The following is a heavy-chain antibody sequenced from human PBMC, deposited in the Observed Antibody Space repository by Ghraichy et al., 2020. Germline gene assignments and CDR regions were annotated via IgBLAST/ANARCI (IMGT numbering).Heavy chain of an antibody. V-gene: IGHV4-59*01. Sequence: SETLSLTCTVSGGSISSYYWSWIRQPPGKGLEWIGYIYYSGSTNYNPSLKSRVTISVDTSKNQFSLKLSSVTAADTAVYYCALQLPDILTGYDSLPFDYWGQGTLVTVSS. J-gene: IGHJ4*02. CDR3: ALQLPDILTGYDSLPFDY. D-gene: IGHD3-9*01. CDR1: GGSISSYY. CDR2: IYYSGST.